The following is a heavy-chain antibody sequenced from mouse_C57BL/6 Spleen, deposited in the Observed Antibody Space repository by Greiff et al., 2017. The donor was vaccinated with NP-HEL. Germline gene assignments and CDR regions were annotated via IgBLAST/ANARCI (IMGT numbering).Heavy chain of an antibody. CDR2: IYPGSGST. CDR1: GYTFTSYW. V-gene: IGHV1-55*01. D-gene: IGHD3-2*02. CDR3: ARWGQLRPGAMDY. J-gene: IGHJ4*01. Sequence: VQLQQPGAELVKPGASVKMSCKASGYTFTSYWITWVKQRPGQGLEWIGDIYPGSGSTNYNEKFKSKATLTVDTSSSTAYMQLSSLTSEDSAVYYCARWGQLRPGAMDYWGQGTSVTVSS.